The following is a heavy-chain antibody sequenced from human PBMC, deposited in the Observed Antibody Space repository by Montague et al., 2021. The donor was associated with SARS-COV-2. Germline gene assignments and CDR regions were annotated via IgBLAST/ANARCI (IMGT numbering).Heavy chain of an antibody. CDR3: ARLSKTGYPPLYYYYGMDV. J-gene: IGHJ6*02. CDR2: IYYSGST. CDR1: GGSISSSSYY. V-gene: IGHV4-39*01. D-gene: IGHD3-9*01. Sequence: SETLSLTCTVSGGSISSSSYYWGWIRQPSGKGLEWIGSIYYSGSTYYNPSLKSRVTISVDTSKNQFSLKLSSVTAADTAVYYCARLSKTGYPPLYYYYGMDVWGQGTTVTVSS.